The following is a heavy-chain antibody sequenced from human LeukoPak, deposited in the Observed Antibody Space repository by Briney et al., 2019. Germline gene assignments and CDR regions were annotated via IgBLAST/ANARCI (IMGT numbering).Heavy chain of an antibody. CDR2: IWYDGSNK. D-gene: IGHD2-2*01. CDR1: GFSFSTYG. J-gene: IGHJ4*02. CDR3: ARDLEGGYQLLKY. Sequence: GGSLRLSCAASGFSFSTYGMHWVRQAPGKGLEWVAVIWYDGSNKYYAESVKGRFTISRDNSKNTLYLQMDSLRAEDTAVYYCARDLEGGYQLLKYWGQGTLVTVSS. V-gene: IGHV3-33*01.